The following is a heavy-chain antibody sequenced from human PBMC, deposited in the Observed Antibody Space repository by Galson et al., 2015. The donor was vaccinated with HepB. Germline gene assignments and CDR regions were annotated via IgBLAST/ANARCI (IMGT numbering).Heavy chain of an antibody. CDR1: GFTFSDYY. CDR2: ISSSSSYT. CDR3: ARDGLWSEAAMTYYFDY. J-gene: IGHJ4*02. Sequence: SLRLSCAASGFTFSDYYMSWIRQAPGKGLEWVSYISSSSSYTNYADSVKGRFTISRDNAKNSLYLQMNSLRAEDTAVYYCARDGLWSEAAMTYYFDYWGQGTLVTVSS. D-gene: IGHD6-13*01. V-gene: IGHV3-11*06.